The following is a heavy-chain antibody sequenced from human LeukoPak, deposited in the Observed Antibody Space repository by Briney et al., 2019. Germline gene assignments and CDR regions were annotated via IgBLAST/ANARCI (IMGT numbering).Heavy chain of an antibody. J-gene: IGHJ4*02. CDR1: GFTFSSYW. CDR3: ARVGGYDSSGYYLYYFDY. CDR2: IKQDGSEK. Sequence: PGRSLRLSCAASGFTFSSYWMSWVRQAPGKGLEWVANIKQDGSEKYYVDSAKGRFTISRDNAKNSLYLQMNSLRAEDTAVYYCARVGGYDSSGYYLYYFDYWGQGTLVTVSS. V-gene: IGHV3-7*01. D-gene: IGHD3-22*01.